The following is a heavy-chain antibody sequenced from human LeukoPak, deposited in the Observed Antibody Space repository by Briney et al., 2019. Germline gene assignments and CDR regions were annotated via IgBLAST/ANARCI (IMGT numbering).Heavy chain of an antibody. CDR1: GAPISTYY. CDR2: IDYSGST. CDR3: ARDFGGTYFIQWYFDL. V-gene: IGHV4-59*01. D-gene: IGHD1-26*01. Sequence: SGTLSLTCTVSGAPISTYYWSWIRQPPGKGLEWIGYIDYSGSTNYNPSLKSRVTISLDTSQNQFSLRLSSVTAADTAVYYCARDFGGTYFIQWYFDLWGRGTLVTVSS. J-gene: IGHJ2*01.